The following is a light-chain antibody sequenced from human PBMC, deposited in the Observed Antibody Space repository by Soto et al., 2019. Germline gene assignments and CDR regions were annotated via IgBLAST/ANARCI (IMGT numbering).Light chain of an antibody. CDR3: QQYGSSPGT. CDR2: GSS. J-gene: IGKJ1*01. Sequence: EIVLTQSPGTLSLSPGERATLSCRASQNVASSYLAWYQQKPGQAPRLLIYGSSIRGAGIPDRFSGSGSGTDFTLTISRLDPEDFAVYFCQQYGSSPGTVGQGTKV. CDR1: QNVASSY. V-gene: IGKV3-20*01.